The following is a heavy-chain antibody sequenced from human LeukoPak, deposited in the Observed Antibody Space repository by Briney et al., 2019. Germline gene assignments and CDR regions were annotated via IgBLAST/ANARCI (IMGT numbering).Heavy chain of an antibody. V-gene: IGHV1-46*01. D-gene: IGHD5-18*01. CDR3: AREEVGYSYGLDH. CDR1: GYTFTSYY. Sequence: ASVKVSCKASGYTFTSYYIHWVRQAPGQGLEWMGIINLSSGDTTYAQRFQGRVTMTRDTSTSTVCMELSSLRSEDTAVYFCAREEVGYSYGLDHWGQGTLVTVSS. CDR2: INLSSGDT. J-gene: IGHJ4*02.